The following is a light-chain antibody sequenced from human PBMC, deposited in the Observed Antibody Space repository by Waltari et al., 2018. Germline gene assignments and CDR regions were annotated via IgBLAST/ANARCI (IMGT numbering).Light chain of an antibody. Sequence: DIVMTQSPDSLAVSLGERATINCKSSQSVLYSSDNKNYLAWYQQKPGQPPHLLIYWASTRESRVPDRFSGSGSWTDFTLTISNLQAEDVAVYYCHQYYKTPPTFGQGTKVEIK. V-gene: IGKV4-1*01. CDR1: QSVLYSSDNKNY. CDR2: WAS. CDR3: HQYYKTPPT. J-gene: IGKJ1*01.